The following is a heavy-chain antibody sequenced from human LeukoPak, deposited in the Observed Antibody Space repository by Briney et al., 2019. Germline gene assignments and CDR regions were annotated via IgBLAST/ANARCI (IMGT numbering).Heavy chain of an antibody. CDR3: ARTAYDSSGFDAFDI. Sequence: RPGGSLRLSCAASGFTFNTYAMHWVRQAPGKGLEWVALISYDGNNKYYADSVKGRFTISRDNSKNTLYLQMNSLRAEDTAVYYCARTAYDSSGFDAFDIWGQGTMVTVSS. CDR1: GFTFNTYA. V-gene: IGHV3-30*04. J-gene: IGHJ3*02. D-gene: IGHD3-22*01. CDR2: ISYDGNNK.